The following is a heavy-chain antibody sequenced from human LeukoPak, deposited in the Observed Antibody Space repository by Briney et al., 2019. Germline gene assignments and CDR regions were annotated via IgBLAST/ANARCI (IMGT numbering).Heavy chain of an antibody. D-gene: IGHD4/OR15-4a*01. V-gene: IGHV3-21*01. CDR3: ARVLGGATWDFDN. Sequence: PGGSLRLSCAASGFTFSTYNMNWVRQAPGKGLEWVSSISSSSRYIYYADSLKGRFTISRNNAKNSLYLQMNSLRAEDTAVYYCARVLGGATWDFDNWGQGALVTVSS. CDR1: GFTFSTYN. CDR2: ISSSSRYI. J-gene: IGHJ4*02.